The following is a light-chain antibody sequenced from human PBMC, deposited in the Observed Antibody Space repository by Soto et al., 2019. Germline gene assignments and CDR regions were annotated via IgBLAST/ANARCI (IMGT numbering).Light chain of an antibody. V-gene: IGKV1-5*01. CDR1: QSISSW. Sequence: DILMTQFPSTLSASVGDRVTITCRASQSISSWLAWYQQKPGKAPKVLIYDASTLQGGVPSRFSGSGSGTEFTLTINSLQPDDFATYYCQHYNSYSEAFGQGTKVDIK. J-gene: IGKJ1*01. CDR3: QHYNSYSEA. CDR2: DAS.